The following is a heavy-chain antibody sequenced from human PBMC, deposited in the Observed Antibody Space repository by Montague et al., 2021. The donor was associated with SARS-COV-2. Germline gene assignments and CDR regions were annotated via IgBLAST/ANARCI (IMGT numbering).Heavy chain of an antibody. Sequence: SLRLSCAVSGFSFSNHALSWVRQAPGKGLEWVSPIDISGDNTHYADSVRGRFTIFRDNSKSTLYLLLNSLRVDDTAIYYCANEIRPNDYWGQGTLVTVSS. D-gene: IGHD1-1*01. CDR2: IDISGDNT. V-gene: IGHV3-23*05. J-gene: IGHJ4*02. CDR1: GFSFSNHA. CDR3: ANEIRPNDY.